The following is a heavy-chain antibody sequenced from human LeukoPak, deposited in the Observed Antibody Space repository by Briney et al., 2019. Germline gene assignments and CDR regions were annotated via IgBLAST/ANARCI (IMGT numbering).Heavy chain of an antibody. CDR1: RASISSSSYY. CDR2: IYYSGST. CDR3: ARSFRGAKGWFFDY. V-gene: IGHV4-39*01. D-gene: IGHD1-26*01. Sequence: SETLSLTCTVSRASISSSSYYLGWIRQPPGKGLEWIGSIYYSGSTYYNPSLKSRVPISVDTPKNQFSLKLRSVTAADTAVYYCARSFRGAKGWFFDYWGQGTLVTVSS. J-gene: IGHJ4*02.